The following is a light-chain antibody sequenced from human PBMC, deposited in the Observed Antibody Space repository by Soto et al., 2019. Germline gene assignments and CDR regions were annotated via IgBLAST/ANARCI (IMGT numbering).Light chain of an antibody. CDR3: QQSHSTPQT. CDR1: QSISRY. CDR2: SAS. V-gene: IGKV1-39*01. J-gene: IGKJ1*01. Sequence: DIQMTQSPSSLSASVGDRVTITCGASQSISRYLNWYQQKRGKAPKLLIYSASSLQSGVPSRFSGGGSGTDFTLTISSLQPEDFGTYYCQQSHSTPQTFGQGTKVEIK.